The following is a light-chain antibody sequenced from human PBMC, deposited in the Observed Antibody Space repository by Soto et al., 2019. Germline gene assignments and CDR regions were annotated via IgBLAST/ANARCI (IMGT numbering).Light chain of an antibody. CDR3: CSYAGNNIVI. Sequence: QSALTQPPSVSGSPGQSVSISCTGTSSDVGNYNYVSWYQQHPGKAPKLMIFDVSRRPSGVPDRFSGSKSGNTASLTISGLQAEDGADYYCCSYAGNNIVIFGGGTQLTVL. CDR2: DVS. J-gene: IGLJ2*01. CDR1: SSDVGNYNY. V-gene: IGLV2-11*01.